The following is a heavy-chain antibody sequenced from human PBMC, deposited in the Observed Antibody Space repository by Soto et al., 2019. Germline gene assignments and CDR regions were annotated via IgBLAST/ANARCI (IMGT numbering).Heavy chain of an antibody. V-gene: IGHV1-18*01. D-gene: IGHD3-10*02. CDR3: TRGGQLFAGNYFDY. J-gene: IGHJ4*02. Sequence: QVQLVQSGAEVKKPGASVKVSCKASGYTFTSYGISWVRQAPGQGLEWMGWISNYNGDTNYAQKLQGRVTMPTDTTTSTADMELRSLKSDDTAVYYCTRGGQLFAGNYFDYWGQGTLVTVSS. CDR1: GYTFTSYG. CDR2: ISNYNGDT.